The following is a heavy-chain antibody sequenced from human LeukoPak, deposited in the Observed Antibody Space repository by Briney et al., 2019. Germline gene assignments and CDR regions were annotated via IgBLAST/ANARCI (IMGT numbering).Heavy chain of an antibody. J-gene: IGHJ3*01. CDR1: GFTFDDYG. CDR3: ARDPGYCYGGSCYTMAFDL. CDR2: INWNGGST. Sequence: PGGSLRLSCAASGFTFDDYGMSWVRQAPGKGLEWVSGINWNGGSTGYADSVKGRFTISRDNAKNSLYLQMSSLRAEDAAVYYCARDPGYCYGGSCYTMAFDLWGQGTMVTVSS. D-gene: IGHD2-15*01. V-gene: IGHV3-20*04.